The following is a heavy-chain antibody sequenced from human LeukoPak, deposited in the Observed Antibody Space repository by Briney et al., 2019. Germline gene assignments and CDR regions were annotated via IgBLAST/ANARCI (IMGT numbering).Heavy chain of an antibody. CDR1: GGSISSGGYY. CDR3: AREMGDYDDY. D-gene: IGHD5-24*01. CDR2: IYYSGST. J-gene: IGHJ4*02. V-gene: IGHV4-31*01. Sequence: SQTLSLTCTVSGGSISSGGYYWSRIRQHPGKGLEWIGYIYYSGSTYYNPSLKSPVTISVDTSKNQFSLKLSSVTAADTAVYYCAREMGDYDDYWGQGTLVTVSS.